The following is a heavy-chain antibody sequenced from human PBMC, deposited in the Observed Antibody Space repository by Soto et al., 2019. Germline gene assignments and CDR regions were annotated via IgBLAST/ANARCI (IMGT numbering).Heavy chain of an antibody. CDR2: IYYSGST. J-gene: IGHJ4*02. Sequence: PSETLSLTCTVSGGSISSGGYYWSWIRQHPGKGLEWIGYIYYSGSTYYNPSLKSRVTISVDTSKNQFSLKLSSVTAADTAVYYCARALPQTRKYLIFFFDYWGQGTLVTVSS. CDR3: ARALPQTRKYLIFFFDY. CDR1: GGSISSGGYY. D-gene: IGHD2-2*01. V-gene: IGHV4-31*03.